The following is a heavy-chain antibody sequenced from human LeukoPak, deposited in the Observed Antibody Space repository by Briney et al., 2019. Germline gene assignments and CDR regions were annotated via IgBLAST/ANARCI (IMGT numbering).Heavy chain of an antibody. D-gene: IGHD3-22*01. Sequence: PGGSLRLSCAASGFTVSINYMSWVRQAPGKGLEWVSVIYCGGNTYYADSVKGRFTISRDNSKNTLFLQMNSLRAEDTAVYYCARDRRYYDTSGYYDWGQGTLVTVSS. CDR3: ARDRRYYDTSGYYD. CDR1: GFTVSINY. V-gene: IGHV3-53*01. J-gene: IGHJ4*02. CDR2: IYCGGNT.